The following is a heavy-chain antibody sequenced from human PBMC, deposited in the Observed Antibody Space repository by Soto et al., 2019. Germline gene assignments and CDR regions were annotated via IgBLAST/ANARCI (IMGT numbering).Heavy chain of an antibody. CDR2: IKQDGSEK. Sequence: EVQLVESGGGLVQPGGSLRLSCAASGFTFSSYWMSWVRQAPGKGLEWVANIKQDGSEKYYVDSVKGRFTISRDNAKNSLYLQMNSLRAEDTAVYYCARDWFSSGYYYFDYWGQGTLVTVSS. V-gene: IGHV3-7*04. CDR1: GFTFSSYW. CDR3: ARDWFSSGYYYFDY. D-gene: IGHD3-22*01. J-gene: IGHJ4*02.